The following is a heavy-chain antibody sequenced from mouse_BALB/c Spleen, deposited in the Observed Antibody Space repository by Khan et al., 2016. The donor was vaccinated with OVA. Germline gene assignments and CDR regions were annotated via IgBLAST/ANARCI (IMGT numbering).Heavy chain of an antibody. Sequence: QVRLQQSGAELAKPGASVKMSCKASGYTFTTYWMHWVKQRPGQGLEWIGYIDPGTGYTEYNQIFKDKATLTTDKSSSTAYIQLSSLTSEDSAVYYCARRGLFCIFVYWGQGSLVTVSA. J-gene: IGHJ3*01. D-gene: IGHD1-1*02. CDR2: IDPGTGYT. CDR3: ARRGLFCIFVY. CDR1: GYTFTTYW. V-gene: IGHV1-4*01.